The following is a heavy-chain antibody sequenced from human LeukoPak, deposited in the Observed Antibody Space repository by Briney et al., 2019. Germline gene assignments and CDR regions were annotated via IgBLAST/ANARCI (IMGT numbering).Heavy chain of an antibody. CDR3: ARGWTTPDSPAGY. Sequence: SETLSLTCTVSGYSISSNYYWGWIRQPPGKGLEWIGSISHSGSTFYNPSLKGRVTISVDTSKNQISLRLTSVTAADTAMYYCARGWTTPDSPAGYWGQRTLVTVSS. D-gene: IGHD1-1*01. CDR2: ISHSGST. J-gene: IGHJ4*02. V-gene: IGHV4-38-2*02. CDR1: GYSISSNYY.